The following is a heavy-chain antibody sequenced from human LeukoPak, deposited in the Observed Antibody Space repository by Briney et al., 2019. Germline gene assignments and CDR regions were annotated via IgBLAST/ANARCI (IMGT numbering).Heavy chain of an antibody. J-gene: IGHJ4*02. Sequence: SETLSLTFAVYGGSFSGYYWSWIRQPPGKGLEWIGEINHSGSTNYNSSLKSRVTISVDTSKNQFSLKLSSVTAADTAVYYCARAPLGYCSSTGCLYFEYWGQGTLVTVSS. D-gene: IGHD2-2*01. CDR2: INHSGST. V-gene: IGHV4-34*01. CDR3: ARAPLGYCSSTGCLYFEY. CDR1: GGSFSGYY.